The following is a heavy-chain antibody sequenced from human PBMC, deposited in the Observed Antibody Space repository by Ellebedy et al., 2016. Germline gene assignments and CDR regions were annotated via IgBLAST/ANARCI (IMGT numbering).Heavy chain of an antibody. CDR2: ISWDGGST. CDR3: AKDKSRRSGYSAFDI. D-gene: IGHD3-3*01. CDR1: GFTFDDYT. Sequence: GESLKISCAASGFTFDDYTMHWVRQAPGKGLEWVSLISWDGGSTYYADSVKGRFTISRDNSKNSLYLQMNSLRTEDTALYYCAKDKSRRSGYSAFDIWGQGTMVTVSS. J-gene: IGHJ3*02. V-gene: IGHV3-43*01.